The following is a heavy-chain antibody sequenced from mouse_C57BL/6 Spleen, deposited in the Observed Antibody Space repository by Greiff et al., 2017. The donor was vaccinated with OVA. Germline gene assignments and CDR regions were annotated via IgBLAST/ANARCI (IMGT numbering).Heavy chain of an antibody. D-gene: IGHD1-1*01. CDR2: INPSNGGT. CDR1: GYTFTSYW. J-gene: IGHJ1*03. CDR3: ARSGYYGSGDWYFDV. V-gene: IGHV1-53*01. Sequence: VQLQQPGTELVKPGASVKLSRKASGYTFTSYWMHWVKQRPGQGLEWIGNINPSNGGTNYNEKFKSKATLTVDKSSSTAYMQLSSLTSEDAAVYYCARSGYYGSGDWYFDVWGTGTTVTVSS.